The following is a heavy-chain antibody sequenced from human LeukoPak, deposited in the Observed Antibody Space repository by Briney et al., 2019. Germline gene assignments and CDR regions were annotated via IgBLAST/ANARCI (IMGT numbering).Heavy chain of an antibody. V-gene: IGHV4-38-2*02. CDR1: GYSTSSGYY. J-gene: IGHJ4*02. CDR2: IYHSGST. Sequence: SETLSLTCTVSGYSTSSGYYWGWIRQPPGKRLEWIGSIYHSGSTYYNPSLKSRVTISVDTSKNQFSPKLSSVTAADTAVYYCASSGSYFQADYWGQGTLVTVSS. D-gene: IGHD3-10*01. CDR3: ASSGSYFQADY.